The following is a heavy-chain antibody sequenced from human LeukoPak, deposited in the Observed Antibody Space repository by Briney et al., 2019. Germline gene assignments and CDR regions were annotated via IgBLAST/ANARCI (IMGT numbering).Heavy chain of an antibody. CDR2: INPNGGGT. V-gene: IGHV1-2*06. J-gene: IGHJ4*02. CDR1: GYTFTGYY. D-gene: IGHD3-22*01. Sequence: ASVKVSCKASGYTFTGYYMHWVRQAPGQWLEWMGRINPNGGGTNYAQKFQGRVTMTRDTSISTAYMELSRLRSDDTAVYYCARDGDYYDSSGSPDYWGQGTLVTVSS. CDR3: ARDGDYYDSSGSPDY.